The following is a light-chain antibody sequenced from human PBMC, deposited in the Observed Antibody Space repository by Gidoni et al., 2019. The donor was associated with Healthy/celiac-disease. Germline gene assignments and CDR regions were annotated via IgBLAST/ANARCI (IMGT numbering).Light chain of an antibody. J-gene: IGKJ2*01. CDR2: EAS. V-gene: IGKV3-20*01. Sequence: DIVFTQSPGTLSLSPGERATLSCSASQSVSSNYLAWYQQKPGQAPRLLIFEASSRATGIPDRLSGSGSGTDFTLTISRLEPEDFAVYYCQQYGSTPFTFGQGTKLEIK. CDR3: QQYGSTPFT. CDR1: QSVSSNY.